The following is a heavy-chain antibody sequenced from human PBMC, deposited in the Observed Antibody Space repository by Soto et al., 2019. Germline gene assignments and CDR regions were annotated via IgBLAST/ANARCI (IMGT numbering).Heavy chain of an antibody. CDR2: IYYSGST. CDR3: ARLVISSSWYEGPPPYYFDY. V-gene: IGHV4-39*01. D-gene: IGHD6-13*01. CDR1: GGSISSSSYY. Sequence: QLQLQESGPGLVKPSETLSLTCTVSGGSISSSSYYWGWIRQPPGKGLEWIGSIYYSGSTYYNPSLESRVPISVDTSKNQFSLKLSSVTAADTAVYYCARLVISSSWYEGPPPYYFDYWGQGTLVTVSS. J-gene: IGHJ4*02.